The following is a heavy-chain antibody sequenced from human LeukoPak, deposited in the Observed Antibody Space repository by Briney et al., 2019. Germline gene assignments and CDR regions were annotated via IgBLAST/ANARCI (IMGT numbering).Heavy chain of an antibody. J-gene: IGHJ4*02. Sequence: GGSLRLSCAASGFTFSSYWMSWVRQAPGKGLEWVANIKQDGSEKYYVDSVKGRFTISRDNAKNSLYLQMNSLRAEDTAVYYCAIGSGSYYGAQFDYWGQGTLVTVSS. D-gene: IGHD1-26*01. CDR2: IKQDGSEK. V-gene: IGHV3-7*01. CDR1: GFTFSSYW. CDR3: AIGSGSYYGAQFDY.